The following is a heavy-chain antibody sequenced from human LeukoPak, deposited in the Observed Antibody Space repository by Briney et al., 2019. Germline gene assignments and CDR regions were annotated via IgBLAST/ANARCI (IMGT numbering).Heavy chain of an antibody. CDR3: ARRALAGTTAYNWFDP. Sequence: GASVKVSCKASGYTFTGYYMHWVRQAPGQGLEWMGWINPNSGGTNYAQKFQGRVTMTRDTSISTAYMELSRLRSDDTAVYYCARRALAGTTAYNWFDPWGQGTLVTVSS. V-gene: IGHV1-2*02. CDR1: GYTFTGYY. J-gene: IGHJ5*02. CDR2: INPNSGGT. D-gene: IGHD4-11*01.